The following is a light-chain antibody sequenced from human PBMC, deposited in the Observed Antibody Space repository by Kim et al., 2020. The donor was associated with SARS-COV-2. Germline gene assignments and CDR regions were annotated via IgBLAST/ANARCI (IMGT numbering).Light chain of an antibody. J-gene: IGKJ2*01. V-gene: IGKV1-5*03. CDR2: KAS. Sequence: DIQMTQSPSTLSASVGDRVTITCRASQSISNWLAWYQQKPEKVPKLLIYKASNLENGVPSRFSGSGYGTEFTLTISSLQPDDFATYYCQHSYSYPYTFGQGTKLEIK. CDR3: QHSYSYPYT. CDR1: QSISNW.